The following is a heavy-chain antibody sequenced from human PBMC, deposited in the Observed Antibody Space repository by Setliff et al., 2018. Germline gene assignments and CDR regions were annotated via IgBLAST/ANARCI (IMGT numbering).Heavy chain of an antibody. D-gene: IGHD3-22*01. Sequence: ASVKVSCKASGYTFTSHYMHWVRQAPGLGLEWMGTINPSSGRTSYAQKFQGRVTMTRDTSTSTVYMDMSSLRSEDTAVYYCASRKYYYDSSGYYYGDAFDIWGQGTMVTVSS. CDR3: ASRKYYYDSSGYYYGDAFDI. V-gene: IGHV1-46*01. CDR2: INPSSGRT. CDR1: GYTFTSHY. J-gene: IGHJ3*02.